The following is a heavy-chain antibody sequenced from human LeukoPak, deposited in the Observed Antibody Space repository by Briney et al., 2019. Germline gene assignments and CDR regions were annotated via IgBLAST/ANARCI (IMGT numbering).Heavy chain of an antibody. CDR3: ARQAEGSSSGPYFFDY. Sequence: SETLSLTCTVSGGSITTSRYYWGWIRQPPGKVLEWIGSAFHGGNSYYNPSLKSRVTVSVDTSNNQFSLRLTSVTAADTVLYYCARQAEGSSSGPYFFDYWGQGTLVTVSS. D-gene: IGHD5-18*01. J-gene: IGHJ4*02. V-gene: IGHV4-39*01. CDR1: GGSITTSRYY. CDR2: AFHGGNS.